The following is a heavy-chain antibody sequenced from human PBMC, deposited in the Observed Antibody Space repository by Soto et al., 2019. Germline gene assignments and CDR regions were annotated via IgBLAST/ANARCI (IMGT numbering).Heavy chain of an antibody. Sequence: QLQLQESGSGLVKPSQTLSLTCAVSGGSISSGGYSWSWIRQPPGKGLEWIGYIYHSGSTYYNPSLKSRGTISGDRSKNQFSLKLSSVTAADTAVYYWARTESGTFDPWGQGTLVTVSS. D-gene: IGHD1-7*01. CDR2: IYHSGST. V-gene: IGHV4-30-2*01. CDR3: ARTESGTFDP. J-gene: IGHJ5*02. CDR1: GGSISSGGYS.